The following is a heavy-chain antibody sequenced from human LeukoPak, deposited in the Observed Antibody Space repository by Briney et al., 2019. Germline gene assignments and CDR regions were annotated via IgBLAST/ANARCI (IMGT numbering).Heavy chain of an antibody. CDR1: GFTFSSYA. Sequence: GGSLRLSCAASGFTFSSYAMSWVRQAPGKGLEWVSAISGSGGGTYYADSVKGRFTISRDNSKNTLYLQMNSLRAEDTAVYYCAKDRDPAAIQYDAFDIWGQGTMVTVSS. J-gene: IGHJ3*02. CDR2: ISGSGGGT. V-gene: IGHV3-23*01. D-gene: IGHD2-2*02. CDR3: AKDRDPAAIQYDAFDI.